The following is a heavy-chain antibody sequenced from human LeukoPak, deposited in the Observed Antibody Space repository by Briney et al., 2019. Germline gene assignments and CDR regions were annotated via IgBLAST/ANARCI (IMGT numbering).Heavy chain of an antibody. D-gene: IGHD3-9*01. V-gene: IGHV4-34*01. CDR3: ARGFLRYFDWLLPYYFDY. Sequence: PSETLSLTCAVYGGSFSGYYWSWIRQPPGKGLEWIGEINHSGSTNYNPSLKSRVTISVDTSKNQFSLKLSSVTAADTAAYYCARGFLRYFDWLLPYYFDYWGQGTLVTVSS. CDR1: GGSFSGYY. CDR2: INHSGST. J-gene: IGHJ4*02.